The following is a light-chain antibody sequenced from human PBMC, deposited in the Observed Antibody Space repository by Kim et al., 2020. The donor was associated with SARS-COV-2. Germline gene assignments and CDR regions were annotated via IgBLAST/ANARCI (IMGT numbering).Light chain of an antibody. CDR1: RSLVYRDGNTY. Sequence: DVVMTQSPLSLPVTLGQPASISCRSSRSLVYRDGNTYLNWFQQRPGQSPRRLIYKVSNRDSGVPDRFSGSGSGTDFTLKISRVEAEDIGVFYCMKGTDWPFTFGPGTKVDIK. CDR3: MKGTDWPFT. V-gene: IGKV2-30*01. CDR2: KVS. J-gene: IGKJ3*01.